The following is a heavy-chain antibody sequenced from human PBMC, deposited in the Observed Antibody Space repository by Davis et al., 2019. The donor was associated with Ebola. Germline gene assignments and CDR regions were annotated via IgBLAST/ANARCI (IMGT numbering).Heavy chain of an antibody. CDR1: GFTFSSYW. Sequence: SLKISCAASGFTFSSYWMSWVRQAPGKGLEWVSYISWNSGSIGYADSVKGRFTISRDNAKNSLYLQMNSLRTEDTALYYCAKDMWGSSWYTVDSWGQGTLVTVSS. J-gene: IGHJ4*02. V-gene: IGHV3-9*01. D-gene: IGHD6-13*01. CDR2: ISWNSGSI. CDR3: AKDMWGSSWYTVDS.